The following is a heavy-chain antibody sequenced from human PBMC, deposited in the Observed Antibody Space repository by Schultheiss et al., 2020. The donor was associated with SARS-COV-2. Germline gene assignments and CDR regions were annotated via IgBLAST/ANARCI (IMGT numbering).Heavy chain of an antibody. CDR3: AKEVVVAASSSNDY. V-gene: IGHV3-23*01. D-gene: IGHD2-15*01. CDR1: GLTFTTSV. Sequence: GGSLRLSCVASGLTFTTSVMNWVRQAPGKGLEWVSSIKGTDGNTHYADSVKGRFTISKDNSRSTLYLQMNSLRGDDTAVYYCAKEVVVAASSSNDYWGQGTLVTVSS. J-gene: IGHJ4*02. CDR2: IKGTDGNT.